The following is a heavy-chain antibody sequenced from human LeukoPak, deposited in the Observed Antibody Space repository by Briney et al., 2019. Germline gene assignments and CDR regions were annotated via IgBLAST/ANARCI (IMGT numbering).Heavy chain of an antibody. CDR2: ISYDGSNK. CDR1: GFTFSSYA. D-gene: IGHD2-15*01. V-gene: IGHV3-30*01. CDR3: AKVVIELGYCSGGSCYGGDYYYGMDV. J-gene: IGHJ6*02. Sequence: AGGSLRLSCAASGFTFSSYAMHWVRQAPGKGLEWVAVISYDGSNKYYADSVKGRFTISRDNSKNTLYLQMNSLRAEDTAVYYCAKVVIELGYCSGGSCYGGDYYYGMDVWGQGTTVTVSS.